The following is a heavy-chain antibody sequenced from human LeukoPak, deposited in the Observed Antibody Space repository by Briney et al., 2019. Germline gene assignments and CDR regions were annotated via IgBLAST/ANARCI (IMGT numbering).Heavy chain of an antibody. CDR2: ISAYNGNT. Sequence: ASVKVSCKASGYTFTSYGISWVRQAPGQGLEWMGWISAYNGNTNYAQKLQGRVTMTTDTSTSTAHMELRSLRSDDTAVYYCARDPGSPRNWFDPWGQGTLVTVSS. J-gene: IGHJ5*02. D-gene: IGHD3-10*01. CDR3: ARDPGSPRNWFDP. V-gene: IGHV1-18*01. CDR1: GYTFTSYG.